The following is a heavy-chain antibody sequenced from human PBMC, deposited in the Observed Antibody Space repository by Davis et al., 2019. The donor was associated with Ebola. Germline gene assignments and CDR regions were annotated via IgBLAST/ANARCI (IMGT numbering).Heavy chain of an antibody. Sequence: PGGSLRLSCAASGFTFNNYAMMWVRQAPGKGLEWVSTISGRGVTTFYADSVKGRFTISRDSSKNTLYLHMNDLRDEDTAVYYCALPYCGDDCHSLLRGIDYWGQGTRVTVSS. J-gene: IGHJ4*02. CDR1: GFTFNNYA. CDR2: ISGRGVTT. CDR3: ALPYCGDDCHSLLRGIDY. D-gene: IGHD2-21*02. V-gene: IGHV3-23*01.